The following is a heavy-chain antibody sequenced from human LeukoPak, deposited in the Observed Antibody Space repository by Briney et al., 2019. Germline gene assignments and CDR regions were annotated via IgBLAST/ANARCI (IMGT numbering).Heavy chain of an antibody. V-gene: IGHV3-7*01. D-gene: IGHD6-13*01. CDR1: GFTFSDYW. J-gene: IGHJ3*01. CDR2: IKQDGSEK. CDR3: ARAYSSSWYDAFDL. Sequence: AGGSLRLSCAASGFTFSDYWMSWVRQAPGKGLEWVANIKQDGSEKNYVGSVKGRFTISRDNAKNSLYLQMNSLRAEDTAVYYCARAYSSSWYDAFDLWGQGTMVTVSS.